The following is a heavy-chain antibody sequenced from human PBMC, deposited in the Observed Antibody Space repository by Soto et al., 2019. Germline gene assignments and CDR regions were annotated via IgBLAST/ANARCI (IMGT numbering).Heavy chain of an antibody. J-gene: IGHJ4*02. V-gene: IGHV3-30*18. CDR2: ISYDGSNK. D-gene: IGHD3-10*01. CDR3: AKDIGDFYGSGRFDPQYY. CDR1: GFTFSSYG. Sequence: GGSLRLSCAASGFTFSSYGMHWVRQAPGKGLEWVAVISYDGSNKYYADSVKGRFTISRDNSKNTLYLQMNSLRAEDTAVYYCAKDIGDFYGSGRFDPQYYWGQGTLVTVSS.